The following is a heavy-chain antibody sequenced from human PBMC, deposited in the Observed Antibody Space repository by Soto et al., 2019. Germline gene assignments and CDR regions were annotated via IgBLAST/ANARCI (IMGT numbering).Heavy chain of an antibody. D-gene: IGHD3-9*01. CDR1: GDTFSSYA. J-gene: IGHJ6*02. CDR2: IIPIFGTA. CDR3: ARDPGKGRYFDWLLSEAYYYYGMDV. V-gene: IGHV1-69*13. Sequence: ASVKVSCKTSGDTFSSYAIGWVRQAPGQGLEWMGGIIPIFGTANYAQKFQGRVTITADESTSTAYMELSSLRSEDTAVYYCARDPGKGRYFDWLLSEAYYYYGMDVWGQGTTVTVSS.